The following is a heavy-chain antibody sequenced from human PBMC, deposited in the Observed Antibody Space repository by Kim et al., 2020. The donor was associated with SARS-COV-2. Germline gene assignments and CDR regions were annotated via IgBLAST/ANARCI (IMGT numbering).Heavy chain of an antibody. CDR2: INPNSGGT. Sequence: VKVSCKASGYTFTGYYMHWVRQAPGQGLEWMGRINPNSGGTNYAQKFQGRVTMTRDTSISTAYMELSRLRSDDTAVYYCARDLPPEVTIFGVVIREYYFDYWGQGTLVTVSS. J-gene: IGHJ4*02. CDR1: GYTFTGYY. CDR3: ARDLPPEVTIFGVVIREYYFDY. D-gene: IGHD3-3*01. V-gene: IGHV1-2*06.